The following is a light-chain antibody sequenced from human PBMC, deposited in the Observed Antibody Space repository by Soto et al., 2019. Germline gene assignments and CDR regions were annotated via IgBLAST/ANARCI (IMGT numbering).Light chain of an antibody. CDR2: LAS. CDR3: QQYGRSPST. Sequence: EIVLTQSPATLSSFPGDRVTLSCRASQAVNTRLAWYQHKPGQAPRLLIYLASNRAAGVPARFSGSGSGTDFTLTISDVEPEDFAVYYCQQYGRSPSTFGGGTKVEIK. J-gene: IGKJ4*01. CDR1: QAVNTR. V-gene: IGKV3D-11*03.